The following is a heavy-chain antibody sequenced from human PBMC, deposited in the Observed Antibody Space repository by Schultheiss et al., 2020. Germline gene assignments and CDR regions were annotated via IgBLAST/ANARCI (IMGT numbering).Heavy chain of an antibody. Sequence: GESLKISCAASGFTFSSYSMNWVRQAPGKGLEWVSYISSSSSYTNYADSVKGRFTISRDNSKNTLHLQMSSLRAEDTAVYFCARGTTVTWKPVDFWGQGTLVTVSS. V-gene: IGHV3-21*05. CDR1: GFTFSSYS. CDR3: ARGTTVTWKPVDF. J-gene: IGHJ4*02. CDR2: ISSSSSYT. D-gene: IGHD4-17*01.